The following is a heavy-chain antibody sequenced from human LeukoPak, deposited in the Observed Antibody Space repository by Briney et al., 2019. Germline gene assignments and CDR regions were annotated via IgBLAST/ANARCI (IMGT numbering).Heavy chain of an antibody. V-gene: IGHV3-30*18. Sequence: QAGRSLRLSCTASGFTFNEFGVHWVRQAPGKGLECVAVISYDGSNKYYADSARGRFTISRDNSKNTLYLQMDSLRTEDTAVYSCAKGREMSTTPYDYWGRGTLVTVSS. CDR1: GFTFNEFG. J-gene: IGHJ4*02. CDR2: ISYDGSNK. D-gene: IGHD5-24*01. CDR3: AKGREMSTTPYDY.